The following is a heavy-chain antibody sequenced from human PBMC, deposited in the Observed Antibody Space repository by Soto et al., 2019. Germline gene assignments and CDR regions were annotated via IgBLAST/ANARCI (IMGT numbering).Heavy chain of an antibody. V-gene: IGHV4-31*03. Sequence: SATLSLTCTVSGGSISSDANFWSWIRQLPGRGLEWIGYISYTGRTYYTPSLNSRLTISLDTSKNLFSLRLSAVTAADTAVYFCARSSFSSSSSWFDPWGQGTLVTVSS. J-gene: IGHJ5*02. CDR1: GGSISSDANF. D-gene: IGHD6-6*01. CDR3: ARSSFSSSSSWFDP. CDR2: ISYTGRT.